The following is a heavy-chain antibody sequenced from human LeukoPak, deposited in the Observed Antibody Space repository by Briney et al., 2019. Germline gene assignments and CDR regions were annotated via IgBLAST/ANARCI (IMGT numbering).Heavy chain of an antibody. CDR2: INSSGSTR. V-gene: IGHV3-48*03. J-gene: IGHJ3*02. CDR1: GFTFSSYE. D-gene: IGHD3-3*01. Sequence: GGSLRLSSAASGFTFSSYEMNWVRQAPGKGLEWVSYINSSGSTRYYADSVKSRFTISRENAKNSLYLHMNSLRAEDTAVYYCAREILHEITIFGVAQDAFDIWGQGTMVTVSS. CDR3: AREILHEITIFGVAQDAFDI.